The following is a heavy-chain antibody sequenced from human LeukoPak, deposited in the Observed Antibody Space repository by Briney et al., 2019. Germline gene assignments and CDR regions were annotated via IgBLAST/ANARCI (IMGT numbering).Heavy chain of an antibody. D-gene: IGHD3-3*01. CDR2: ISGSGGST. CDR1: GFTFSSYA. J-gene: IGHJ4*02. V-gene: IGHV3-23*01. CDR3: AKPYDFWSGYDPSFDY. Sequence: GGSLRLSCAASGFTFSSYAMSWVRQAPGKGLEWVSAISGSGGSTYYADSVKGRFTISRDNSKNTLYLQMNSLRAEDTAVYYCAKPYDFWSGYDPSFDYWGQGTLVTVSS.